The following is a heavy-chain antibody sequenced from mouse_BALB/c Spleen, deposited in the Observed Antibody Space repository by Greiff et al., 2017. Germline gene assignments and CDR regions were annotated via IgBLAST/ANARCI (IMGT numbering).Heavy chain of an antibody. CDR3: SYYGSSWLAY. CDR2: IDPENGDT. J-gene: IGHJ3*01. CDR1: GFNIKDYY. D-gene: IGHD1-1*01. V-gene: IGHV14-4*02. Sequence: EVQLQESGAELVRSGASVKLSCTASGFNIKDYYMHWVKQRPEQGLEWIGWIDPENGDTEYAPKFQGKATMTADTSSNTAYLQLSSLTSEDTAVYYCSYYGSSWLAYWGQGTLVTVSA.